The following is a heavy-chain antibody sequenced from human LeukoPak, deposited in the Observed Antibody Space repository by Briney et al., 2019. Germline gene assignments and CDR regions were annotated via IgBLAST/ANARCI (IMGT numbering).Heavy chain of an antibody. V-gene: IGHV3-48*01. CDR3: ARDFSDDSSGYYGELDY. CDR2: ISSSSSTI. Sequence: GGSLRLSCAASGFTFSSHSMNWVRQAPGKGLEGVSYISSSSSTIYYADSVKGRFTISRDNAKNSLYLQMNSLRAEDTAVYYCARDFSDDSSGYYGELDYWGQGTLVTVSS. J-gene: IGHJ4*02. D-gene: IGHD3-22*01. CDR1: GFTFSSHS.